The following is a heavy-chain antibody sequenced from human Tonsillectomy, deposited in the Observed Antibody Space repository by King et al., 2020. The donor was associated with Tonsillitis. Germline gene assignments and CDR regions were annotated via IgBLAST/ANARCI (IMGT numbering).Heavy chain of an antibody. CDR1: GYSFSTHW. D-gene: IGHD3-3*02. V-gene: IGHV5-51*01. CDR3: AAAFRGSLYYYYGLDV. CDR2: IYPGDSDT. Sequence: GQLVQSGAEVKKPGESLKISCRASGYSFSTHWAGWVRQMPGKGLEWMGCIYPGDSDTRYSPSFQGQVTISADKSISTTYLQWSSLKASDSAMYYCAAAFRGSLYYYYGLDVWGQGTTVTVSS. J-gene: IGHJ6*02.